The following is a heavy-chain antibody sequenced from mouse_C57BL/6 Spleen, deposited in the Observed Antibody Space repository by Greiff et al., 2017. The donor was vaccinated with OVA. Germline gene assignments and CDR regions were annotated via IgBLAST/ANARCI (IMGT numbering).Heavy chain of an antibody. D-gene: IGHD1-1*01. CDR3: TVVDWYFDV. V-gene: IGHV6-3*01. J-gene: IGHJ1*03. Sequence: EVQVVESGGGLVQPGGSMKLSCVASGFTFSNYWMNWVRQSPEKGLEWVAQIRLKSDNYATHSAESVKGRFTISRDDSKSSVYLQMNNLRAEDTGIYYCTVVDWYFDVWGTGTTVTVSS. CDR2: IRLKSDNYAT. CDR1: GFTFSNYW.